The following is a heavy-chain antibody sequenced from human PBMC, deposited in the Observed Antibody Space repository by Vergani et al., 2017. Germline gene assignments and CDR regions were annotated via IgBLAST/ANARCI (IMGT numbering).Heavy chain of an antibody. D-gene: IGHD6-19*01. Sequence: QLQLQESGPGLVKPSATLSLTCSVSGASIRSSNYYWGWMPPPPGKGLEWIASIYYSGSTYYNQSLKSRVTISVDTSKNQFSLKLSSVTAANAAVYFCEGHSTVEWLVKLGWIDPWGQGILVTVSS. CDR1: GASIRSSNYY. CDR3: EGHSTVEWLVKLGWIDP. CDR2: IYYSGST. J-gene: IGHJ5*02. V-gene: IGHV4-39*01.